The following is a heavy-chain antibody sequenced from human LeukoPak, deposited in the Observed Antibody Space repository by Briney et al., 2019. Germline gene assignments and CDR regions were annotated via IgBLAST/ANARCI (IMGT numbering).Heavy chain of an antibody. CDR2: ISYDGSNK. J-gene: IGHJ4*02. Sequence: GGSLRLSCAASGFTFSSYGMHWVRQALGKGLEWVAVISYDGSNKYYADSVKGRFTISRDNSKNTLYLQMNSLRAEDTAVYYCAKDRMSSYWGQGTLVTVSS. V-gene: IGHV3-30*18. D-gene: IGHD3-10*01. CDR1: GFTFSSYG. CDR3: AKDRMSSY.